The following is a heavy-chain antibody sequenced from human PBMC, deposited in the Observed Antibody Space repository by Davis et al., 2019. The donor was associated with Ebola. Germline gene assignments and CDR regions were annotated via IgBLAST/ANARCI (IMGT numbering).Heavy chain of an antibody. Sequence: AASVKVSCKASGYTFTSYGITWVRQAPGQGLEWMGWINPHNGNTNYAQNVQGRVTMTTDTSTSTAYMEVGSLRSDDTAVYYCARAQFPTTSDHWGQGTLVTVSS. J-gene: IGHJ4*02. CDR2: INPHNGNT. CDR3: ARAQFPTTSDH. CDR1: GYTFTSYG. D-gene: IGHD1-1*01. V-gene: IGHV1-18*04.